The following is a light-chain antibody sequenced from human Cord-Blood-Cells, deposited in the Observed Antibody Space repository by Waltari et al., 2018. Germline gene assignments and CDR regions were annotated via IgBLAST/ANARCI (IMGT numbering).Light chain of an antibody. Sequence: DIQMTQSPSSLSASVGDRVTITCQASQDISNYLNWYQQKPGKAPKLLIYDASNLETGVPSRFSGGGSGTDFTFTISSLQPEDIATYYCQQYDNLQLTFGGGTKVEIK. CDR3: QQYDNLQLT. J-gene: IGKJ4*01. CDR1: QDISNY. V-gene: IGKV1-33*01. CDR2: DAS.